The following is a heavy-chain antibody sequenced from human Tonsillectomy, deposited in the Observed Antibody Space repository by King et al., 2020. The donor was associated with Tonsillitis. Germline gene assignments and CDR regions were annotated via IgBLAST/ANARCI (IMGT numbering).Heavy chain of an antibody. CDR2: INPNSGGT. J-gene: IGHJ4*02. Sequence: VQLVESGAEGKKPGASVTVSCKASGNIFTDSFTHWVRQAPGQGLEWMGWINPNSGGTKYAQSFQGRVTMTRDTSISTAYMELSRLRSDDTAVYYCARAIDNILLVSAATLYYWGQGTRVTVSS. CDR1: GNIFTDSF. CDR3: ARAIDNILLVSAATLYY. V-gene: IGHV1-2*02. D-gene: IGHD2-2*01.